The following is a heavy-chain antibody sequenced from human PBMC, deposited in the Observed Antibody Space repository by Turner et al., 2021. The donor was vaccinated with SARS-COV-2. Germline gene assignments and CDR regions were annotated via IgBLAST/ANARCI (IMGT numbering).Heavy chain of an antibody. J-gene: IGHJ4*02. CDR3: ARQVSILGRWLAPFDS. Sequence: QLQLQESGPGLGKPSETLSLSCPVASCSISSSPYYWGWIRQPPGKGLEWIGSFFYSGSTDYSPSLKGRITISVDTSKNQFSLNLSSVTAADTAEYYCARQVSILGRWLAPFDSWGQGTLVTVSS. CDR2: FFYSGST. D-gene: IGHD6-19*01. V-gene: IGHV4-39*01. CDR1: SCSISSSPYY.